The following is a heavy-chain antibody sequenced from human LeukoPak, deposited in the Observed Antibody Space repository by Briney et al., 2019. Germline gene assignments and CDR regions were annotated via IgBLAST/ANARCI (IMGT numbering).Heavy chain of an antibody. CDR2: INHSGST. CDR1: GGSFSGYY. CDR3: ARDRLPSGIAAAGTGFDY. V-gene: IGHV4-34*01. D-gene: IGHD6-13*01. Sequence: PSETLSLTCAVYGGSFSGYYWSWIRQPPGKGLEWIGEINHSGSTNYNPSLKSRVTISVDTSKNQFSLKLSSVTAADTAVYYCARDRLPSGIAAAGTGFDYWGQGTLVTVSS. J-gene: IGHJ4*02.